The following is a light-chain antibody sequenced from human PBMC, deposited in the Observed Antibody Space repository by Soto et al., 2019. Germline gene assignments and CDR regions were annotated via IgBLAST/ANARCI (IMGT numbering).Light chain of an antibody. J-gene: IGKJ1*01. CDR2: DAS. CDR3: QQYDSFSKT. V-gene: IGKV1-5*01. CDR1: QSIRSW. Sequence: DIQMTQSPSTLSASVGDRVTITCRASQSIRSWLAWYQQKPGKAPQLLIYDASNLESGVPSRFSGSGSGTEFTLTISRLQPDEFATYYCQQYDSFSKTFGRGTKVQVK.